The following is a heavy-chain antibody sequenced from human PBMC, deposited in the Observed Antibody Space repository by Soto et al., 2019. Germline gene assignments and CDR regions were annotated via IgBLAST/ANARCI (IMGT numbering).Heavy chain of an antibody. D-gene: IGHD1-1*01. CDR1: GFTFSSSA. V-gene: IGHV3-23*01. CDR3: AKSLDINWKNWFDP. Sequence: PGGCLRLSCAASGFTFSSSAMNWVRQAPGKGLEWVSVISGSDGRTYYADSVKGRFTISRDNSKNTLYLDINSLRAEDTAVYYCAKSLDINWKNWFDPWGQGTLVTVSS. J-gene: IGHJ5*02. CDR2: ISGSDGRT.